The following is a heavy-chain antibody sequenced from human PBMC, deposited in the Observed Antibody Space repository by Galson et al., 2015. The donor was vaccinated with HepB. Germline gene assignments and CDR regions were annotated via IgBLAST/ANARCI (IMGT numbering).Heavy chain of an antibody. V-gene: IGHV3-21*01. Sequence: SLRLSCAASGFTFSSYSMNWVRQAPGKGLEWVSSISSSSSYIYYADSVKGRFTISRDNAKNSLYLQMNSLRAEDTAVYYCARGLLPTYYDILTGLGWSDAFDIWGQGTMVTVSS. CDR2: ISSSSSYI. CDR3: ARGLLPTYYDILTGLGWSDAFDI. CDR1: GFTFSSYS. J-gene: IGHJ3*02. D-gene: IGHD3-9*01.